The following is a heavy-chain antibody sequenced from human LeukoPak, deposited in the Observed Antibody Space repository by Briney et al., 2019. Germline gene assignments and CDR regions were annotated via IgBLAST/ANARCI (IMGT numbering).Heavy chain of an antibody. V-gene: IGHV4-59*01. CDR3: ARDAVSGTPGFDV. J-gene: IGHJ3*01. Sequence: SETLSLTCTVSVGSISSYHWSWIRQPPPQGLDWSGYIHHRGSTNYNPSLKSRVIISVDASKNQFSLKLTSVTAADTAVYYCARDAVSGTPGFDVWGQGTMVTVSS. CDR1: VGSISSYH. CDR2: IHHRGST. D-gene: IGHD1-14*01.